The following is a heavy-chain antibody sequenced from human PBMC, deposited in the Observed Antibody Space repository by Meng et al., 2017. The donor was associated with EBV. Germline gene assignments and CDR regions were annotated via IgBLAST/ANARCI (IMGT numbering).Heavy chain of an antibody. J-gene: IGHJ5*02. D-gene: IGHD6-13*01. CDR1: GFSLSTSGVG. CDR3: AHRRDEYSSSWYGWFDP. Sequence: TPWKETGHSLVKPTQTLTLTCTFSGFSLSTSGVGVGWIRQPPGKALEWLALIYWDDDKRYSPSLKSRLTITKDTSKNQVVLTMTNMDPVDTATYYCAHRRDEYSSSWYGWFDPWGQGTLVTVSS. CDR2: IYWDDDK. V-gene: IGHV2-5*02.